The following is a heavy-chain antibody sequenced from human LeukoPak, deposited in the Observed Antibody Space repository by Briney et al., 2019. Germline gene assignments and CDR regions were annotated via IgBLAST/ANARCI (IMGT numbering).Heavy chain of an antibody. V-gene: IGHV4-59*01. CDR3: ARDRRRITIFGVAQRVNWFDP. CDR2: IYYSGST. D-gene: IGHD3-3*01. CDR1: GGSISSYY. J-gene: IGHJ5*02. Sequence: PSETLSLTCTVSGGSISSYYWSWIRQPPGKGLEWIGYIYYSGSTNYNPSLKSRVTISVDTSKNQFSLKLSSVTAADTAVYYCARDRRRITIFGVAQRVNWFDPWGQGTLVTVSS.